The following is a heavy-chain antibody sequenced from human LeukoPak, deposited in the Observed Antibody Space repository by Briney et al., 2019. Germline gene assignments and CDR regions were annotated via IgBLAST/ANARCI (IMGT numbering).Heavy chain of an antibody. D-gene: IGHD4-23*01. CDR2: IYHSGST. V-gene: IGHV4-38-2*02. CDR3: ARYADYGGSTFDY. J-gene: IGHJ4*02. Sequence: SETLSLTCTVSGYSISSGYYWGWIRQPPGKGLEWIGSIYHSGSTYYNPSLKSRVTISVDTSKNQFSLKLSSVTAADTAMYYCARYADYGGSTFDYWGQGTLVTVSS. CDR1: GYSISSGYY.